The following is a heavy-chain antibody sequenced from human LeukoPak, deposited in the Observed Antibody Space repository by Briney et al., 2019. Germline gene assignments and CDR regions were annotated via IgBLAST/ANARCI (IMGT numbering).Heavy chain of an antibody. J-gene: IGHJ4*02. CDR1: GYTFTSYG. D-gene: IGHD3-10*01. CDR3: ARAGGSGTVRFELCDY. Sequence: ASVKVSCKASGYTFTSYGISWVRQAPGQGLEWMGWISAYNGNTNYAQKLQGRVTMTTDTSTSTAYMELRSLRSDGTAVYYCARAGGSGTVRFELCDYWGQGTLVTVSS. V-gene: IGHV1-18*01. CDR2: ISAYNGNT.